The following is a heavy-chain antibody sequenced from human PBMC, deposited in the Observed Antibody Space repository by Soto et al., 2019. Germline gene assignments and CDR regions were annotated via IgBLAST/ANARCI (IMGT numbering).Heavy chain of an antibody. J-gene: IGHJ5*02. Sequence: EVVLLESGGGLEQPGGSLRLSCAASGFIFENFVMSWVRQAPGKGLEWISSISGSGFKKYYADSVKGRFTISRDNSKRTVYLELNNLSAEDTAVYHCAKNQGVELVPLATVDWFDPWGQGSVVTVS. CDR1: GFIFENFV. CDR2: ISGSGFKK. CDR3: AKNQGVELVPLATVDWFDP. V-gene: IGHV3-23*01. D-gene: IGHD1-26*01.